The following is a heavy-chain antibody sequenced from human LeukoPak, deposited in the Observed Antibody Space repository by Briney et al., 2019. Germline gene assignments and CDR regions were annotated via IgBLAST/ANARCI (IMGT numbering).Heavy chain of an antibody. J-gene: IGHJ4*02. CDR1: GVTFSSYA. CDR3: AKRYSGSSGLYNFDY. D-gene: IGHD1-26*01. Sequence: GGSLRLSCAASGVTFSSYAMTWVRQPPGKGLEGVSSITGNTGNTYYADSVKGRFTISRDNSKNTLYLQMNSLRAEDTAVYYCAKRYSGSSGLYNFDYWGQGTMVTVSS. CDR2: ITGNTGNT. V-gene: IGHV3-23*01.